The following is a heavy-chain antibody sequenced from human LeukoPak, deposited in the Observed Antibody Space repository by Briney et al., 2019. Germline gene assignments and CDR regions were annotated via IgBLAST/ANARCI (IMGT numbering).Heavy chain of an antibody. Sequence: SETLSLTCTVSGDSTSSSTYYWDWIRQAPGKGLEWIGNIYDSGTTHDNPSLKSRVTITRDTFDTQFSLKLDSVTAADTAIYYCATHRCSGSGGSENAFEIWGQGTMVTVSS. CDR3: ATHRCSGSGGSENAFEI. CDR2: IYDSGTT. CDR1: GDSTSSSTYY. D-gene: IGHD5-12*01. V-gene: IGHV4-39*01. J-gene: IGHJ3*02.